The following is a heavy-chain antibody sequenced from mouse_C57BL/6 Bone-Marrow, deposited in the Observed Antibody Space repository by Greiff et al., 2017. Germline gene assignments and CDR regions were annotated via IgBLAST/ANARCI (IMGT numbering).Heavy chain of an antibody. J-gene: IGHJ2*01. Sequence: VQLQQSGAELVRPGTSVKVSCKASGYAFTNYLIEWVKQRPGQGLEWIGVINPGSGGTNYNEKFKGKATLTADKSSSTAYMQLSSLTSEDSAVYFCAREGDLFYYANPFYFDYWGQGTILTVS. CDR1: GYAFTNYL. D-gene: IGHD2-1*01. V-gene: IGHV1-54*01. CDR2: INPGSGGT. CDR3: AREGDLFYYANPFYFDY.